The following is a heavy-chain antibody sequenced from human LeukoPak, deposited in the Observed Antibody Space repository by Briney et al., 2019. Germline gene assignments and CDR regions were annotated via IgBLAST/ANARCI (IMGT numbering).Heavy chain of an antibody. Sequence: SQTLSLTCTVSGGSISSGSYYWSWIRQPAGKGLEWIGRIYTSGSTTYNSSLKSRVTISLDTSKNHFSLRLSSVTAADTAVYYCARVASSSWYSEFWYFDYWGQGTLVTVSS. J-gene: IGHJ4*02. CDR3: ARVASSSWYSEFWYFDY. D-gene: IGHD6-13*01. V-gene: IGHV4-61*02. CDR1: GGSISSGSYY. CDR2: IYTSGST.